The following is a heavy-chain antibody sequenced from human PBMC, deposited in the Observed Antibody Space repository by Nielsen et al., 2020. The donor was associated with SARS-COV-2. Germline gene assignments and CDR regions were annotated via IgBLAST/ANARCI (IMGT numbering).Heavy chain of an antibody. D-gene: IGHD2-15*01. J-gene: IGHJ3*02. CDR2: IRSSGSST. V-gene: IGHV3-48*03. Sequence: GEYLKISCAASGFTFSSYEMNWVRQAPGKGLEWVSNIRSSGSSTYYADSVKGRFTISRDNAKNSLFLQMNRLRAEDTAVYYCARWGLGYCSGGSCSDAFDIWGQGTMVTVSS. CDR1: GFTFSSYE. CDR3: ARWGLGYCSGGSCSDAFDI.